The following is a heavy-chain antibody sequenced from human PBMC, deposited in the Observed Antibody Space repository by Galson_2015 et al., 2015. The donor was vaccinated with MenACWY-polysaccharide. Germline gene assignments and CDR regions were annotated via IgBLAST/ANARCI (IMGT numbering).Heavy chain of an antibody. J-gene: IGHJ4*02. V-gene: IGHV3-30*18. CDR2: ISYDGSNK. Sequence: SLRLSCAASGFTFSSYGMHWVRQAPGKGLEWVAVISYDGSNKYYADSVEGRFTISRDNSKNTLYLQMNSLRAEDTAVYYCAKRLPAGYSYGMGLFFDYWGQGTLVTVSS. CDR3: AKRLPAGYSYGMGLFFDY. CDR1: GFTFSSYG. D-gene: IGHD5-18*01.